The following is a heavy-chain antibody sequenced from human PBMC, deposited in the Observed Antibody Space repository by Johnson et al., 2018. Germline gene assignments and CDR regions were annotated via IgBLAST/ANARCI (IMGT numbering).Heavy chain of an antibody. V-gene: IGHV3-30*18. J-gene: IGHJ6*03. CDR3: AKCSSSFTMVRGFMGV. CDR1: GFTFSSYG. Sequence: QVQLVQSGGGVVQPGRSLRLSCAASGFTFSSYGMHWVRQAPGKGLEWVAVISYDGSNKYYADSVKGRFTISRDNSKNTLYLQMNSLRAEDTAVYYWAKCSSSFTMVRGFMGVWGKGTTVTVSS. D-gene: IGHD3-10*01. CDR2: ISYDGSNK.